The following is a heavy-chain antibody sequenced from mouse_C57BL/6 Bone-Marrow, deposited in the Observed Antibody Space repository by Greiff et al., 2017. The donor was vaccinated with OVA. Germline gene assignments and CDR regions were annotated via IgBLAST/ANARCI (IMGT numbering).Heavy chain of an antibody. D-gene: IGHD1-1*01. J-gene: IGHJ3*01. CDR3: ARRYGSSYGFAY. Sequence: EVKLVESGGGLVQPGGSLKLSCAASGFTFSDYYMYWVRQTPEKRLEWVAYISNGGGSTYYPDTVKGRFTISRDNAKNTLYLQMSRLKSEDTAMYYCARRYGSSYGFAYWGQGTLVTVSA. V-gene: IGHV5-12*01. CDR1: GFTFSDYY. CDR2: ISNGGGST.